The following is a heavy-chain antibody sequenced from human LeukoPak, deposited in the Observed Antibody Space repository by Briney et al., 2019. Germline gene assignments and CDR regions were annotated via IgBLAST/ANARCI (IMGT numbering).Heavy chain of an antibody. CDR1: GYTFTSYY. D-gene: IGHD3-22*01. V-gene: IGHV1-46*01. CDR2: INPSGGST. CDR3: ARSTIVVVITGDYFDY. Sequence: ASVKVSCEASGYTFTSYYMHWVRQAPGQGLEWMGIINPSGGSTSYAQKFQGRVTMTRDTSTSTVYMELSSLRSEDTAVYYCARSTIVVVITGDYFDYWGQGTLVTVSS. J-gene: IGHJ4*02.